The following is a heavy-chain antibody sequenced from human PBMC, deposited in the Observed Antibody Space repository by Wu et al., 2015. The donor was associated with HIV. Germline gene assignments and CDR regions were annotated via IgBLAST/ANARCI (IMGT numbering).Heavy chain of an antibody. V-gene: IGHV1-69*12. D-gene: IGHD6-13*01. J-gene: IGHJ3*01. CDR2: IIPMFDSA. CDR1: GGTFSSFA. CDR3: ARVGGSSWYREFDL. Sequence: QVQLVQSGAELKKPGSAVKVSCKASGGTFSSFAISWVRQAPGQGLEWVGGIIPMFDSATYGQAFQDRVTITADESTSTAYLQLSSLRSDDTAVYYCARVGGSSWYREFDLWGQGTMVTVSS.